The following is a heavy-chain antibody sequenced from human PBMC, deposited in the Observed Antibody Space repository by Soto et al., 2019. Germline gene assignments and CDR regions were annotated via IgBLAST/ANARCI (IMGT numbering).Heavy chain of an antibody. CDR3: AKDRHPDGIWTFDS. CDR2: ILGGGST. CDR1: GFTFSSFA. D-gene: IGHD2-8*01. V-gene: IGHV3-23*01. Sequence: GGSLRLSCATSGFTFSSFAMAWFRQAPGRGLEWVSEILGGGSTFYADSMKGRITISRDDSKNTLYLQMNSLRVDDTALYYCAKDRHPDGIWTFDSWGQGTLVAVSS. J-gene: IGHJ4*02.